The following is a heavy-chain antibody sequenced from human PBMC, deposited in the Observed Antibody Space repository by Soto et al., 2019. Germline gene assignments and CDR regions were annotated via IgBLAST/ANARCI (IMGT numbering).Heavy chain of an antibody. CDR3: AREVSSSWPFDY. V-gene: IGHV2-70*11. D-gene: IGHD6-13*01. CDR1: GFSLSTSGMC. CDR2: IDWDDDK. Sequence: SGPTLVNPTQTLALTCTFSGFSLSTSGMCVSWIRQPPGKALEWLARIDWDDDKYYSTSLKTRLTISKDTSKNQVVLTMTNMDPVDTATYYCAREVSSSWPFDYWGQGTLVTVSS. J-gene: IGHJ4*02.